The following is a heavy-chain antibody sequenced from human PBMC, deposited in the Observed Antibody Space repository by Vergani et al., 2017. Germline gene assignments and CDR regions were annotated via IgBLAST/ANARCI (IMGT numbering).Heavy chain of an antibody. CDR1: GFTVSSNY. J-gene: IGHJ4*02. Sequence: EVQLVESGGGLVQPGGSLRLSCAASGFTVSSNYMSWVRQAPGKGLEWVSVIYSGGSTYYADSVKGRFTISRNNSKNTLYLQMNSLRAEDTAVYYCARDPAARGGGYWGQGTLVTVSS. CDR3: ARDPAARGGGY. CDR2: IYSGGST. V-gene: IGHV3-53*04. D-gene: IGHD3-16*01.